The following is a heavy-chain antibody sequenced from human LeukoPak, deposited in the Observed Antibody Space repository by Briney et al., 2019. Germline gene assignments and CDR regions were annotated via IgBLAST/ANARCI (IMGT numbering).Heavy chain of an antibody. CDR3: TKELHVAVAVADYYYFYMDV. D-gene: IGHD6-19*01. V-gene: IGHV3-23*01. CDR1: GFAFSSFA. J-gene: IGHJ6*03. Sequence: PGGSLRLSCAASGFAFSSFAMGWVRQSPGKGLEWLSTINGCGNTTFYSDSVKGRFTISRDNSKNTLYLHMDSLRPDDTAMYYCTKELHVAVAVADYYYFYMDVWGRGTAVTVSS. CDR2: INGCGNTT.